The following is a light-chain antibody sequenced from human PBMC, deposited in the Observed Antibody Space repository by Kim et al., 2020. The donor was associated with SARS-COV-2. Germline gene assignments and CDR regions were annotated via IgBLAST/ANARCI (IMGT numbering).Light chain of an antibody. Sequence: ASVGDRVTITGRASQDIRNDLGWYQQNPGRAPKRLIYGASSLQSGVPSRFSGSGSGTEFTLTISSLQAEDVATYFCLQHNTYPITFGQGTRLEIK. CDR2: GAS. J-gene: IGKJ5*01. CDR3: LQHNTYPIT. CDR1: QDIRND. V-gene: IGKV1-17*01.